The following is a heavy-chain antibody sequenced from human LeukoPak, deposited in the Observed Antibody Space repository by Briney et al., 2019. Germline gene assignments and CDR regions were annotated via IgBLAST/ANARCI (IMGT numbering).Heavy chain of an antibody. J-gene: IGHJ4*02. CDR2: INTGNGNT. Sequence: ASVKVSCKASGYIFSSYAMHWLRQAPGQRLEWMGWINTGNGNTKYSQKFQGRVTITRDTSASTAYMELSSLRSEDTAVYYCARISYYYDSSGGLDYWGQGTLVTVSS. CDR1: GYIFSSYA. V-gene: IGHV1-3*04. D-gene: IGHD3-22*01. CDR3: ARISYYYDSSGGLDY.